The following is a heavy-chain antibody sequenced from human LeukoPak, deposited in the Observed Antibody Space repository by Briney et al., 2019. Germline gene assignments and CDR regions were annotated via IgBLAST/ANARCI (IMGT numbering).Heavy chain of an antibody. CDR1: GFTFSNYE. CDR3: ARRGGYYQDFDY. J-gene: IGHJ4*02. CDR2: ISTSGSTI. D-gene: IGHD3-22*01. V-gene: IGHV3-48*03. Sequence: SGGSLRLSCAASGFTFSNYEMNWVRQAPGKGLEWVSYISTSGSTIYYADSVEGRFTISRDNAKNSLYLQMNSLRAEDTAVYYCARRGGYYQDFDYWGQGTLVTVSS.